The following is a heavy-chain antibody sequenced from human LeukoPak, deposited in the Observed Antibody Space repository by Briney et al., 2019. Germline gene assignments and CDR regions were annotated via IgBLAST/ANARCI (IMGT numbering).Heavy chain of an antibody. CDR1: GGSISSSSYY. CDR3: ARPGWFDP. D-gene: IGHD3-10*01. Sequence: PSETLCLTCTVSGGSISSSSYYWGWIRQPPGKGLEWIGSIYYSGSTYYNPSLKSRVTISVDTSKNQFSLKLSSVTAADTAVYYCARPGWFDPWGQGTLVTVSS. V-gene: IGHV4-39*01. J-gene: IGHJ5*02. CDR2: IYYSGST.